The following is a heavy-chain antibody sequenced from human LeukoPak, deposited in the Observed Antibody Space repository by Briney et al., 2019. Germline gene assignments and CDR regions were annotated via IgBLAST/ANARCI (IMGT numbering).Heavy chain of an antibody. J-gene: IGHJ4*02. CDR3: ARDPFMAAGQNY. CDR2: INPNSGGT. CDR1: GYTFTGYY. D-gene: IGHD6-25*01. Sequence: GASVKVSCKASGYTFTGYYMHWVRQAPGQGLERMGWINPNSGGTNYAQKFQGRVTMTRDTSISTAYMELSRLRSDDTAVYYCARDPFMAAGQNYWGQGTLVTVSS. V-gene: IGHV1-2*02.